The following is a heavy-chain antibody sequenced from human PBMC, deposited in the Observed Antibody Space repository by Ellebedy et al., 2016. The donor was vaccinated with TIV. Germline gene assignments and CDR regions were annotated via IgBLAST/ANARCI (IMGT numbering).Heavy chain of an antibody. J-gene: IGHJ4*02. CDR1: GFTFSSYA. D-gene: IGHD2-8*01. CDR3: AKFGFCTNGLCSALDN. V-gene: IGHV3-23*01. CDR2: VSGSGGSP. Sequence: GESLKISCTASGFTFSSYAMSWVRQAPGKGLEWISGVSGSGGSPYHADSVKGRFTISRDNSKNTLYLQLNSLSAEDTAVYCCAKFGFCTNGLCSALDNWGQGTLVTVSS.